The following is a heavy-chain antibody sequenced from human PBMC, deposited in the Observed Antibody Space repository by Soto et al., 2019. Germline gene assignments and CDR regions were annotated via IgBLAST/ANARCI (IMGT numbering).Heavy chain of an antibody. Sequence: GGSLRLSCAASGFTFSDYYMSWVRQAPGKGLEWISYISSSGTTIYYADSVKGRFFISRDNAKNSLSLQMNSLRADDTAVYYCARHNSGWSNQFAYWGQGTMVTVSS. CDR3: ARHNSGWSNQFAY. D-gene: IGHD6-19*01. CDR1: GFTFSDYY. CDR2: ISSSGTTI. V-gene: IGHV3-11*01. J-gene: IGHJ4*02.